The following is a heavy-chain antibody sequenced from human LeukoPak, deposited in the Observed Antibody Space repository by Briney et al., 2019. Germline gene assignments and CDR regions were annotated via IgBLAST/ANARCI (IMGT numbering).Heavy chain of an antibody. V-gene: IGHV4-38-2*02. CDR2: IYHSGST. D-gene: IGHD6-13*01. Sequence: PSETLSLTCTVSGTSISSGYYWGWIRQPPGKGLEWIGSIYHSGSTYYNPSLKSRVTISVDTPKNQFSLKLSSVTAADTAVYYCARVAAAKAFDPWGQGTLVTVSS. CDR3: ARVAAAKAFDP. J-gene: IGHJ5*02. CDR1: GTSISSGYY.